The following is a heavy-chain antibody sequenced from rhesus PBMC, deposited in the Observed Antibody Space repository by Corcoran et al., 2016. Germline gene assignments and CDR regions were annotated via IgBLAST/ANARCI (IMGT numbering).Heavy chain of an antibody. CDR3: ARGTGYSGSWNFFDY. CDR2: ISVSSGST. V-gene: IGHV4-65*01. J-gene: IGHJ4*01. Sequence: QVQLQESGPGLVKPSETLSLTCAVSGGSISSSNWWSWIRQPPGKGLEWIGYISVSSGSTYYNPFLKSRVTISTDTSKNQCSLKLSSVTAADTAVYYCARGTGYSGSWNFFDYWGQGVLVTVSS. CDR1: GGSISSSNW. D-gene: IGHD6-25*01.